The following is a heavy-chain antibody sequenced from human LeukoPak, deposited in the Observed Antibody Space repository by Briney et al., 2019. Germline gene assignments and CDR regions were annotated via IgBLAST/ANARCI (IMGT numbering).Heavy chain of an antibody. CDR1: GGSFSGYY. Sequence: SETLSLTCAVCGGSFSGYYWSWIRQPPGKGLEWIGEINHSGSTNYNPSLKSRVTISVDTSKNQFSLKLSSVTAADTAVYYCARDIVRDWLAPDWFDPWGQGTLVTVSS. CDR2: INHSGST. J-gene: IGHJ5*02. CDR3: ARDIVRDWLAPDWFDP. V-gene: IGHV4-34*01. D-gene: IGHD3-10*01.